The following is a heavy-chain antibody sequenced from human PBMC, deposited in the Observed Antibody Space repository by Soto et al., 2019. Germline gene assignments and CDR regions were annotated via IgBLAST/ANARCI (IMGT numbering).Heavy chain of an antibody. J-gene: IGHJ6*02. V-gene: IGHV3-21*01. D-gene: IGHD5-12*01. CDR3: ARDRIVATMESYVVHYYYGMDV. Sequence: EVQLVESGGGLVKPGGSLRLSCAASGFTFSSYSMNWVRQAPGKGLEWVSSISSSSSYIYYADSVKGRFTISRDNAKNSLYLQMNSLRAEDTAVYYCARDRIVATMESYVVHYYYGMDVWGQGTTVTVSS. CDR2: ISSSSSYI. CDR1: GFTFSSYS.